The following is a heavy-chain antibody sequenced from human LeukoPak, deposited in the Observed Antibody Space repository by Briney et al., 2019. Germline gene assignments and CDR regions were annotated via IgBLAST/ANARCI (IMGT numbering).Heavy chain of an antibody. J-gene: IGHJ3*01. CDR1: GYTFTSYY. CDR3: AKQDVRRILSAAGQRAFAV. CDR2: IIPIFGTT. Sequence: GASVKVSCKASGYTFTSYYMHWVRQAPGQGLEWMGGIIPIFGTTDYAQKSQGRVTITADASTRTAYMDLSSLTSQDTAVYFCAKQDVRRILSAAGQRAFAVWGQGTTVTVS. D-gene: IGHD6-13*01. V-gene: IGHV1-69*13.